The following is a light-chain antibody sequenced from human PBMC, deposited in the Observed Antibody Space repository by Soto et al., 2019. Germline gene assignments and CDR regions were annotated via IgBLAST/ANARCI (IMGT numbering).Light chain of an antibody. J-gene: IGLJ2*01. CDR2: DVS. CDR1: SSDAGGFKY. CDR3: SSYISSTTLV. V-gene: IGLV2-14*03. Sequence: QSALTQPASVSGSPGQSITISCTGTSSDAGGFKYVSWFQHHPGKAPQLMICDVSDRPSGVSNRFSGSKSGNTASLTISGLQAEDEADYYCSSYISSTTLVFGGGTKVTVL.